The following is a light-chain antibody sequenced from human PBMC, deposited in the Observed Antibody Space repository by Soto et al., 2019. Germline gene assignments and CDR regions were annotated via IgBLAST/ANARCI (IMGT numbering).Light chain of an antibody. Sequence: EIEWTQSPATLSLSPGERASISCRASQSVGSYFAWYQQKPGQAPRLLIYDASKRDTGIPARFSGSGSGTEFTLTISSLEPEDFAICYGQLRSAWPLFTFGPGTRVDVK. CDR3: QLRSAWPLFT. J-gene: IGKJ3*01. CDR2: DAS. V-gene: IGKV3-11*01. CDR1: QSVGSY.